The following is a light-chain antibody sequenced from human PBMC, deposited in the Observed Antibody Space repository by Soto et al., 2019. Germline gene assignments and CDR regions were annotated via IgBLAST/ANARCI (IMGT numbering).Light chain of an antibody. CDR2: AAS. V-gene: IGKV1-17*01. J-gene: IGKJ2*01. CDR1: QGIRKD. CDR3: LQHNTYPYT. Sequence: DIQMTQSPSSLPASVGDRVTIICRASQGIRKDLGWYQQKSGKAPKRLIYAASSLDGGVPSRFSGSRSRTEFTLTISSLQPEDFATYYCLQHNTYPYTFGQGTKLEIK.